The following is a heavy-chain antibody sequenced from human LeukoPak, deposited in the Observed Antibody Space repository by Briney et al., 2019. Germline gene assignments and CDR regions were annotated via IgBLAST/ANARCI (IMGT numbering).Heavy chain of an antibody. D-gene: IGHD5-18*01. CDR2: MNPNSGNT. V-gene: IGHV1-8*01. Sequence: ASVKVSCKASGYTFTSYDINWVRQATGQGLEWMGWMNPNSGNTGYAQKFQGRVTITTDESTSTAYMELSSLRSEDTAVYYCARKSGYSYGFDYWGQGTLVTVSS. CDR1: GYTFTSYD. CDR3: ARKSGYSYGFDY. J-gene: IGHJ4*02.